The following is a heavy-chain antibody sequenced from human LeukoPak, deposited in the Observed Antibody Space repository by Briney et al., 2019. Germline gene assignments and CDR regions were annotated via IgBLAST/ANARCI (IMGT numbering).Heavy chain of an antibody. D-gene: IGHD6-19*01. CDR1: GFTFSSYG. V-gene: IGHV3-33*01. CDR2: IWNDGSKS. Sequence: GGSLRLSCAASGFTFSSYGMHWVRQAPGKGLEWVAVIWNDGSKSNYPDSVKGRFTISRDDSKNTLFLQMSSLRVEDTAVYYCARFRSGWYMDYWGQGTLVTGSS. J-gene: IGHJ4*02. CDR3: ARFRSGWYMDY.